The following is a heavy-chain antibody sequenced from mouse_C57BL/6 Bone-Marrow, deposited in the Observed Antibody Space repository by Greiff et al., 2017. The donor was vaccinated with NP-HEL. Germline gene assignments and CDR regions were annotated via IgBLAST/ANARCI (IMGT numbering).Heavy chain of an antibody. CDR3: ATCDYDGSWFAY. D-gene: IGHD2-4*01. V-gene: IGHV2-5*01. Sequence: QVQLQQSGPGLVQPSQSLSITCTVSGFSLTSYGVHWVRQSPGKGLEWLGVIWRGGSTDYNADFMSRLSITKDNSKCQVFFKMISLQADDTAIYYCATCDYDGSWFAYWVQGTLVTVSA. CDR1: GFSLTSYG. CDR2: IWRGGST. J-gene: IGHJ3*01.